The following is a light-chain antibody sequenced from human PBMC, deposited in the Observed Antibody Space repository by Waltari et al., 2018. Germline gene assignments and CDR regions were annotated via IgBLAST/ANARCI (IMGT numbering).Light chain of an antibody. J-gene: IGKJ4*01. Sequence: EIVLTQSPATLSLSPGERATLSSRASTSVSSYLAWYQQKPGQAPRLLLYDASNRAAGIPARFSGSGSGTDFTLTISSLEPEDFAVYYCQQRDSLLVTFGGGTKVQI. CDR1: TSVSSY. CDR2: DAS. V-gene: IGKV3-11*01. CDR3: QQRDSLLVT.